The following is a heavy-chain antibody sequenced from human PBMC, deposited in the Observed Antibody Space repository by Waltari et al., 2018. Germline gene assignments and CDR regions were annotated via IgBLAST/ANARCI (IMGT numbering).Heavy chain of an antibody. CDR1: GGSFSGYY. Sequence: QVQLQQWGAGLLKPSETLSLTCAVYGGSFSGYYWSWIRHPPGTGLEWIGEINHSGSTNSTPSLKSRVTISVDTSKNQFSLKLSSVTAADTAVYYCARGGWFGELSTDYFDYWGQGTLVTVSS. V-gene: IGHV4-34*01. CDR3: ARGGWFGELSTDYFDY. CDR2: INHSGST. D-gene: IGHD3-10*01. J-gene: IGHJ4*02.